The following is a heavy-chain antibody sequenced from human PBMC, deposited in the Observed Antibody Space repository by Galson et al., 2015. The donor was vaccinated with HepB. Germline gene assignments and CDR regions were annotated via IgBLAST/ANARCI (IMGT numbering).Heavy chain of an antibody. CDR3: ARHLYYFDSSGYGHYAPEYFQY. D-gene: IGHD3-22*01. V-gene: IGHV4-59*08. CDR1: GGPISSYY. J-gene: IGHJ1*01. CDR2: IYSSGST. Sequence: SETLSLTCTVSGGPISSYYWSWIRQPPGKGLEWIGYIYSSGSTNSNPSLKSRVTISVDTSKNQFSLKLSSVTAADTAVYYCARHLYYFDSSGYGHYAPEYFQYWGQGTLVTVSA.